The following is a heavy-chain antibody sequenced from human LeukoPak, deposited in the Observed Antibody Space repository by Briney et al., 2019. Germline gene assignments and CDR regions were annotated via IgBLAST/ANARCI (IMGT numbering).Heavy chain of an antibody. CDR2: IYYSGST. D-gene: IGHD2-2*01. Sequence: PSETLSLTCTVSGGSISSSSYYWGWIRQPPGKGLEWIGSIYYSGSTYYNPSLKSRVTISVDTSKNQFSLKLSSVTAADTAVYYCARSDCSSTSCYAGLNWSDPWGQGTLVTVSS. V-gene: IGHV4-39*01. CDR3: ARSDCSSTSCYAGLNWSDP. CDR1: GGSISSSSYY. J-gene: IGHJ5*02.